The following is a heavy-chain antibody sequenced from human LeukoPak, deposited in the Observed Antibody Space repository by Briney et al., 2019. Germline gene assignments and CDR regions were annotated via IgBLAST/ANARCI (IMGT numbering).Heavy chain of an antibody. V-gene: IGHV4-59*12. CDR2: IYYSGST. Sequence: PSETLSLTCTVSGGSISSYYWSWIRQPPGKGLEWIGYIYYSGSTNYNPSLKSRVTISVDTSKNQFSLKLSSVTAADTAVYYCARGHSNYGKRYNWFDPWGQGTLVTVSS. D-gene: IGHD4-11*01. CDR1: GGSISSYY. J-gene: IGHJ5*02. CDR3: ARGHSNYGKRYNWFDP.